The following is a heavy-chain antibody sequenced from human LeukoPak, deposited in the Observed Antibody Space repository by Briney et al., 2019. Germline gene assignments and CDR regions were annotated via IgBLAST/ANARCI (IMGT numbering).Heavy chain of an antibody. CDR2: ISYDGSNK. D-gene: IGHD2-2*01. Sequence: GRSLRVSCAASGFTFSSYGMHWVRQAPGKGLEWVAVISYDGSNKYYADSVKGRFTISRDNSKNTLYLQMNSLRAEDTAVYYFAKETLYCSSTSCYSYFDYWGQGTLVTVSS. CDR1: GFTFSSYG. V-gene: IGHV3-30*18. CDR3: AKETLYCSSTSCYSYFDY. J-gene: IGHJ4*02.